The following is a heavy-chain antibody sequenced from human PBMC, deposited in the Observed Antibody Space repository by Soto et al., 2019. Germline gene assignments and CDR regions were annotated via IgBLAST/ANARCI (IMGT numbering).Heavy chain of an antibody. Sequence: QVQLVQSGAEVKKPGSSVKVSCKASGGTFSSYAISWVRQAPGQGLEWMGGILPIFGTANYAQKFQGRVXIXAXXSTSTAYMELSSLRSEDTAVYYCARGGTVSWYFDYWGQGTLVTVSS. CDR3: ARGGTVSWYFDY. V-gene: IGHV1-69*12. J-gene: IGHJ4*02. CDR1: GGTFSSYA. D-gene: IGHD1-26*01. CDR2: ILPIFGTA.